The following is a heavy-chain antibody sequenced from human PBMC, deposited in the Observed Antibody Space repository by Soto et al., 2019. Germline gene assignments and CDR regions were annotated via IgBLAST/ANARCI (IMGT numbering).Heavy chain of an antibody. D-gene: IGHD1-7*01. CDR2: IYHSGST. Sequence: PSETLSLTCAVSGGSISSGGYSWSWIRQPPGKGLEWIGYIYHSGSTYYNPSLKSRVTISVDRSKNQFSLKLSSVTAADTAVYYCARGSKDWNYLGRGPFDYWGQGTLVTVSS. J-gene: IGHJ4*02. V-gene: IGHV4-30-2*01. CDR3: ARGSKDWNYLGRGPFDY. CDR1: GGSISSGGYS.